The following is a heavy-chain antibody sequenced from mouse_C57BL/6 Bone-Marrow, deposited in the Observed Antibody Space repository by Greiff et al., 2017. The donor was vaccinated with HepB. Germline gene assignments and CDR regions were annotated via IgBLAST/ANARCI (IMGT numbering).Heavy chain of an antibody. CDR1: GFTFSDYG. D-gene: IGHD2-3*01. J-gene: IGHJ2*01. CDR2: ISNLAYSI. CDR3: ARRHYDGYYVDY. V-gene: IGHV5-15*01. Sequence: EVKLVESGGGLVQPGGSLKLSCAASGFTFSDYGMAWVRQAPRKGPEWVAFISNLAYSIYYADTVTGRFTISRENAKNTLYLEMSSLRSEDTAMYYCARRHYDGYYVDYWGQGTTLTVSS.